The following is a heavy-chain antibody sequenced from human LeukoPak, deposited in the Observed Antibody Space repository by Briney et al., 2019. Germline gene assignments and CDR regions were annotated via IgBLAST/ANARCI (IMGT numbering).Heavy chain of an antibody. V-gene: IGHV1-69*01. Sequence: SVKVSCKASGGTFSSYAISWVRQAPGQGLEWMGGIIPIFGTANYAQKFQGRVTITADESTSTAYMELSSLRSEDTAVYYCARDRLSARDRDAAADNYYYSMDVWGQGTTVAVS. CDR2: IIPIFGTA. J-gene: IGHJ6*02. D-gene: IGHD6-13*01. CDR3: ARDRLSARDRDAAADNYYYSMDV. CDR1: GGTFSSYA.